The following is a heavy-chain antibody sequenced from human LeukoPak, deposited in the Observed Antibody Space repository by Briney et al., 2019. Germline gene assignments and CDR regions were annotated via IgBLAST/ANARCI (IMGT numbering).Heavy chain of an antibody. CDR3: ARSNNDGDYLGVGFDY. J-gene: IGHJ4*02. D-gene: IGHD4-17*01. V-gene: IGHV7-4-1*02. Sequence: ASVKISCKPSGYSFISYAINWVRQVPGQGLEWMGWINTNTGNPTYAQGFTGRFVFSLDTFVSTAYLQISRLETEDTAIYYCARSNNDGDYLGVGFDYWGQGALVTVSS. CDR2: INTNTGNP. CDR1: GYSFISYA.